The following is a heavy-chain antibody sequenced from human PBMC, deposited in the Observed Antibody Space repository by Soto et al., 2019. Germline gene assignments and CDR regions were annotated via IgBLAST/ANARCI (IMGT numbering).Heavy chain of an antibody. V-gene: IGHV4-4*02. Sequence: QVQLQESGPGLVKPSGTLSLTCAVSGGSISSSNWWNWVRQPPGKGLEWIGEIYHSGSTNCNPSLKSRVTISVVKSKNQFSLRLSSVTAADTAVYYCARSSRFLGGWFDPWGQGTLVIVSS. CDR1: GGSISSSNW. CDR2: IYHSGST. J-gene: IGHJ5*02. D-gene: IGHD3-3*01. CDR3: ARSSRFLGGWFDP.